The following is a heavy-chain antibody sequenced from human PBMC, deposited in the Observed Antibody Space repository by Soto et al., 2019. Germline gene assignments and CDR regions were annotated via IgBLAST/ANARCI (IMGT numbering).Heavy chain of an antibody. V-gene: IGHV3-30*04. CDR2: IQHNAEHI. CDR3: VRVGWGYYYGSEWDC. D-gene: IGHD3-10*01. J-gene: IGHJ4*01. Sequence: GGSLRLSCEASGFALSAYSMHWVRQAPGKGLAWVATIQHNAEHIFYADTVRGRFTISRDHDRNLMYLRRNGLAPEDTALYYCVRVGWGYYYGSEWDCWG. CDR1: GFALSAYS.